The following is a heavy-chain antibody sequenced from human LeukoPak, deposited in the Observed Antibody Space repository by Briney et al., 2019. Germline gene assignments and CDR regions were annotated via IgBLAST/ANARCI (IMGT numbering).Heavy chain of an antibody. D-gene: IGHD6-19*01. CDR3: ARDSAVAGLFDY. J-gene: IGHJ4*02. CDR1: GFTFSSNW. V-gene: IGHV3-74*01. CDR2: INEDGSTT. Sequence: GGSLRLSCAASGFTFSSNWMHWVRQAPGKGLVWVSRINEDGSTTNYADSVKGRSTIFRDNAKNTLYLQMNSLRAEDTAVYYCARDSAVAGLFDYWGQGTLVTVSS.